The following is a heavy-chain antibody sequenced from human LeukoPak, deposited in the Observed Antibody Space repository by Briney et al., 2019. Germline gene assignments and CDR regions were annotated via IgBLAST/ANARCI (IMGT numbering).Heavy chain of an antibody. CDR1: GFTFSNYN. D-gene: IGHD2-8*01. CDR2: IRGSSTSM. J-gene: IGHJ4*02. V-gene: IGHV3-21*01. CDR3: ARTPYCTNGICYNRYYFDF. Sequence: PGGSLRLSCAASGFTFSNYNVNWVREAPGKGLEWVSPIRGSSTSMYYADSVKGRFSISRDNAKNSLYLQMDSLRAEDTAVYYCARTPYCTNGICYNRYYFDFWGQGALVTVSS.